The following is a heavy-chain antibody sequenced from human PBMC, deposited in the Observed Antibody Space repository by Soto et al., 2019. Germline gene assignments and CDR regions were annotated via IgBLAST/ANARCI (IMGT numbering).Heavy chain of an antibody. D-gene: IGHD1-26*01. Sequence: QVQLQESGPGLVKPSQTLSLTCTVSGGSISSGGYYWSWIRQHPGKGLEWIGYIYYSGSTYYNPSLNSRVTISVDTSKNQFSLKLSSVTAADTAVYYCAREEMSGSGAFDIWGQGTMVTVSS. CDR3: AREEMSGSGAFDI. CDR1: GGSISSGGYY. CDR2: IYYSGST. J-gene: IGHJ3*02. V-gene: IGHV4-31*03.